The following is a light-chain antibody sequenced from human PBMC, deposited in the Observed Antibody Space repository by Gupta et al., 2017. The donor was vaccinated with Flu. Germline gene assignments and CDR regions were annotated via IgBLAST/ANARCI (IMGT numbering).Light chain of an antibody. CDR3: QQNCSSLT. CDR1: QSFTDFY. J-gene: IGKJ4*01. Sequence: EIVLTQSLGTLSLSPGERATLSCRANQSFTDFYLGWYQQNPGQAPRLLIDSTDRRAAGVPDRFGGGGSGPDFTLTITRLEPEDFAVYYCQQNCSSLTFGGGTRVE. V-gene: IGKV3-20*01. CDR2: STD.